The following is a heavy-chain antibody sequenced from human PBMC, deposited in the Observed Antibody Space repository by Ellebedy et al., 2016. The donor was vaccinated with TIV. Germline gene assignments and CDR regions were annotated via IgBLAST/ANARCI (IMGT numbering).Heavy chain of an antibody. CDR3: ASVPSAGADF. CDR1: GYTFTGYF. D-gene: IGHD4-17*01. J-gene: IGHJ5*01. CDR2: LDVRVGST. V-gene: IGHV1-46*01. Sequence: ASVKVSCKASGYTFTGYFMHWVRQAPGQGLEWMGVLDVRVGSTVYAQRVQGRVTMTRDTSTRTVYMELTSLRSDDTAVYYCASVPSAGADFWGQGTLVTVSS.